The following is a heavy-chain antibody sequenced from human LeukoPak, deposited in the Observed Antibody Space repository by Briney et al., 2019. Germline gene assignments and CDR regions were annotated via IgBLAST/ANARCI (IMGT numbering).Heavy chain of an antibody. CDR1: GGSISSSSYY. CDR2: IYYSGST. CDR3: ASYSSSSDYFGY. D-gene: IGHD6-6*01. J-gene: IGHJ4*02. Sequence: SETLSLTCTVSGGSISSSSYYWGWIRQPPGKGLEWIGSIYYSGSTYYNPSLKSRVTISVDTSKNQFSLKLSSVTAADTAVYYCASYSSSSDYFGYWGQGTLVTVSS. V-gene: IGHV4-39*01.